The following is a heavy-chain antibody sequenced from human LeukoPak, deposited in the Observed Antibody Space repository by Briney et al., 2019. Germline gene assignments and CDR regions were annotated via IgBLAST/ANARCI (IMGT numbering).Heavy chain of an antibody. CDR3: ARVGRYCSGGSGYSQGWGYFDY. J-gene: IGHJ4*02. Sequence: GGSLRLSCAASGFTFSSYGMHWVRQAPGKGLEWVAVIWYDGSNKYYADSVKGRFTISRDNSKNTLYLQMNSLRAEDTAVYYCARVGRYCSGGSGYSQGWGYFDYWGQGTLVTVSS. D-gene: IGHD2-15*01. CDR2: IWYDGSNK. CDR1: GFTFSSYG. V-gene: IGHV3-33*01.